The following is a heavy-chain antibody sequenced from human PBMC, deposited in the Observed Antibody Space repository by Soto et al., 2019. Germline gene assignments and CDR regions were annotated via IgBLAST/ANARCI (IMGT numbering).Heavy chain of an antibody. Sequence: GGSLRLSGAASGLTCSSYAMSWVGQAPGKGLEWVSAISGSGGSTYYADSVKGRFTISRDNSKNTLYLQMNSLRAEDTAVYYCAKGDHITMVRGVIIDYWGQGTLVTVSS. V-gene: IGHV3-23*01. CDR2: ISGSGGST. CDR3: AKGDHITMVRGVIIDY. D-gene: IGHD3-10*01. J-gene: IGHJ4*02. CDR1: GLTCSSYA.